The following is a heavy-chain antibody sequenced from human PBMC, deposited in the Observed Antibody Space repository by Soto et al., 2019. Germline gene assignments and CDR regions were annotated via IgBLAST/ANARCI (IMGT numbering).Heavy chain of an antibody. V-gene: IGHV4-39*01. J-gene: IGHJ6*02. Sequence: SETLSLTCTVSGGSISSSSYYWGWIRQPPGKGLEWIGSIYYSGSTYYNPSLKSRVTISVDTSKNQLSLKLSSVTAADTAVYYCATRVGATLAHYYGMDVWGQGTTVTVSS. CDR1: GGSISSSSYY. CDR2: IYYSGST. D-gene: IGHD1-26*01. CDR3: ATRVGATLAHYYGMDV.